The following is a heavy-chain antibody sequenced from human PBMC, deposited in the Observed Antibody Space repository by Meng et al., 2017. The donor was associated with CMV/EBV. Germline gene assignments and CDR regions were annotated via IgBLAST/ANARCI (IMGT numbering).Heavy chain of an antibody. CDR1: GFTFSSYA. D-gene: IGHD6-13*01. J-gene: IGHJ6*02. Sequence: GESLKISCAASGFTFSSYAMSWARQAPGKGLEWVSVIYSGGSSTYYADSVKGRFTISRDNSKNTLYLQMNSLRAEDTAVYYCAKFYAAGLWYYYGMDVWGQGTTVTVSS. CDR2: IYSGGSST. V-gene: IGHV3-23*03. CDR3: AKFYAAGLWYYYGMDV.